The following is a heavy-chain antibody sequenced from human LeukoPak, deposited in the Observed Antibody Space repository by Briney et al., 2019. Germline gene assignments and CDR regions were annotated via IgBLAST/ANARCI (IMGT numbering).Heavy chain of an antibody. CDR3: ARGHRLPRYCSSTSCYGSNWFDP. CDR1: GGSFSGYY. CDR2: INHSGST. D-gene: IGHD2-2*01. J-gene: IGHJ5*02. V-gene: IGHV4-34*01. Sequence: SETLSLTCAVYGGSFSGYYWSWIRQPPGKGLEWIGEINHSGSTNYNPSLKSRVTISVDTSKNQFSLKLSSVTAADTAVYYCARGHRLPRYCSSTSCYGSNWFDPWGQGTLVTVSS.